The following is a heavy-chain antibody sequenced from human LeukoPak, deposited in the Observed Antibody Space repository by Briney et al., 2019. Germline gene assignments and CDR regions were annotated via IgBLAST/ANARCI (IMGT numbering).Heavy chain of an antibody. Sequence: GASVKVSCKASGYTFTSYYMHWVRQAPGQGLEWMGIINPSGGSTSYAQKFQGRVTMTRDTSTSTVYMELSSLRSEDTAVYYCATYPVHNSPPYDIPTFGRAFDIWGQGTMVTVSS. CDR2: INPSGGST. D-gene: IGHD3-9*01. CDR3: ATYPVHNSPPYDIPTFGRAFDI. CDR1: GYTFTSYY. J-gene: IGHJ3*02. V-gene: IGHV1-46*01.